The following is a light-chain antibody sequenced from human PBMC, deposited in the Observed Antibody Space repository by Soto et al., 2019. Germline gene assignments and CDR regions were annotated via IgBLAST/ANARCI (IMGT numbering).Light chain of an antibody. CDR1: SSNIGAGYA. CDR3: QSYDSSPI. CDR2: ANS. J-gene: IGLJ1*01. V-gene: IGLV1-40*01. Sequence: QSALTQPPSVSGAPGQRVTISCTGSSSNIGAGYAVHWYQQLPGTAPKLLIYANSNRPSGVPDRFSGSKSATSASLAITGLQDEDEADYYCQSYDSSPIFGTGTKLTVL.